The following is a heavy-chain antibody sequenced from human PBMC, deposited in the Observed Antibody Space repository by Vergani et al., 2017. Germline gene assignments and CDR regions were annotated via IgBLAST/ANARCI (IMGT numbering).Heavy chain of an antibody. V-gene: IGHV4-34*01. J-gene: IGHJ6*03. CDR3: ARVNTETSGHLYYYYYMDV. D-gene: IGHD4-11*01. CDR1: GESFTSYH. Sequence: QVQLQQWGGGLLKPSETLSLTCVVNGESFTSYHWTWIRQSPGEGLEWVGDIDHTGRPDYNPSLKSRLTMSVDKSRNQFSLTLNSVTATDTAIYFCARVNTETSGHLYYYYYMDVWGQGTAVTVS. CDR2: IDHTGRP.